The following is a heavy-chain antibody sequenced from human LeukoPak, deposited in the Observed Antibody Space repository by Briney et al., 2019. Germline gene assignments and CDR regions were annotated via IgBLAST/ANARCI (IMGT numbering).Heavy chain of an antibody. CDR3: ARHGIVVVPAATHFDY. CDR2: IYYSGST. J-gene: IGHJ4*02. Sequence: PSETLSLTCTVSGGSIRSYYWSWIRQPPGKGLEWIGYIYYSGSTNYYPSLKSRVTMLVDTSKNQFSLKLSSVTAADTAVYYCARHGIVVVPAATHFDYWGQGTLVTVSS. CDR1: GGSIRSYY. V-gene: IGHV4-59*08. D-gene: IGHD2-2*01.